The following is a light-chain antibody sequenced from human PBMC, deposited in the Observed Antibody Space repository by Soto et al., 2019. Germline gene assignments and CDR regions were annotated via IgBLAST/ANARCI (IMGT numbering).Light chain of an antibody. Sequence: QSVLTQPASVSGSPGQSITISCTGTSSDVGGYNYVSWYQQHPGKAPKLMICEVSNRPSGVSNRFSGSKSGNTASLTISGLQGEDEADYYCSSYTSSSAPVFGTGTKVTVL. V-gene: IGLV2-14*01. CDR2: EVS. CDR3: SSYTSSSAPV. J-gene: IGLJ1*01. CDR1: SSDVGGYNY.